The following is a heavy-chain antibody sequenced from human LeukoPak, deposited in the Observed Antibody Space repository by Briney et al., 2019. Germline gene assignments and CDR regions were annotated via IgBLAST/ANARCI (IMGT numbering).Heavy chain of an antibody. J-gene: IGHJ5*02. D-gene: IGHD3-10*01. CDR2: IYYSGST. CDR1: GGSISSYY. Sequence: PSETLSLTCTVSGGSISSYYWCWIRQPPGKGLEWIGYIYYSGSTNYNPSLKSRVTISVDTSKNQFSLKLSSVTAADTAVYYCARVRRGHSSNWFDPWGQGTLVTVSS. V-gene: IGHV4-59*01. CDR3: ARVRRGHSSNWFDP.